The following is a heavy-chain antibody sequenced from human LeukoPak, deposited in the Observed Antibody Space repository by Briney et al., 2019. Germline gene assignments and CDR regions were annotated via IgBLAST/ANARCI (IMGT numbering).Heavy chain of an antibody. J-gene: IGHJ5*02. Sequence: WASVKVSCKASGYTFTSYGISWVRQAPGQGLEWMGWISAYNGNTNYAQKFQGRVTMTRDTSISTAYMELSRLRSDDTAVYYCARGARYCTNGVCPRGHNWFDPWGQGTLVTVSS. CDR1: GYTFTSYG. CDR3: ARGARYCTNGVCPRGHNWFDP. CDR2: ISAYNGNT. D-gene: IGHD2-8*01. V-gene: IGHV1-18*01.